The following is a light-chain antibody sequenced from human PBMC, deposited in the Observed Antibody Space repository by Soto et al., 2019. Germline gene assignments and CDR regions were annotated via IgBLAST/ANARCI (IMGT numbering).Light chain of an antibody. CDR2: DVS. V-gene: IGLV2-14*01. J-gene: IGLJ2*01. CDR1: SSDVGGYNY. Sequence: QSALTQPASVSGSPGQSITISCTGTSSDVGGYNYVSWYQQHPGKAPKLMIYDVSYRPSGVSNRFSGSKSGNTASLTTSGLQPEDEADYYCSSYTSSSTLEVFGGGTKVTVL. CDR3: SSYTSSSTLEV.